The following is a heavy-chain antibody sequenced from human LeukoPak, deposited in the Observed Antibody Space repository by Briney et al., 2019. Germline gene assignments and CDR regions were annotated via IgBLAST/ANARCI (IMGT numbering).Heavy chain of an antibody. J-gene: IGHJ6*02. D-gene: IGHD3-3*01. Sequence: GASVKVSYKASGYTFTSYGISWVRQAPGQGLEWMGWISAYNGNTSYAQKLQGRVTMTTDTSTSTAYMELRSLRSDDTAVYYCARVGFWSGYYTGPFFVDVWGQGTTVTVSS. CDR1: GYTFTSYG. V-gene: IGHV1-18*01. CDR3: ARVGFWSGYYTGPFFVDV. CDR2: ISAYNGNT.